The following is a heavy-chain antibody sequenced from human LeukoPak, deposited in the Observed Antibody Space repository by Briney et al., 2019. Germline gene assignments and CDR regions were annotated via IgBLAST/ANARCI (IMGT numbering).Heavy chain of an antibody. CDR2: IIPIFGTA. V-gene: IGHV1-69*13. CDR1: GGTFSSYA. J-gene: IGHJ5*02. D-gene: IGHD5-24*01. CDR3: ARDGDGYINWFDP. Sequence: PEASVKVSCKASGGTFSSYAISWVRQAPGQGLEWMGGIIPIFGTANYAQKFQGRVTITADESTSTAYMELSSLRSEDTAVYYSARDGDGYINWFDPWGQGTLVTVSS.